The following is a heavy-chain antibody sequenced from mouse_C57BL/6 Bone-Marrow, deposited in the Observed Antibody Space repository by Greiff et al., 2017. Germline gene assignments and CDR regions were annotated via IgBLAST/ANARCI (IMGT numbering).Heavy chain of an antibody. CDR2: IYPGGGYT. Sequence: QVQLQQSGAELVRPGTSVKMSCKASGYTFTNYWIGWAKQRPGHGLEWIGDIYPGGGYTNYNEKFKGKATLTADKSASTAYMQFSSLTSEDSAIDYWARSGTRYYYAMDDWGQGTSVTVSS. CDR3: ARSGTRYYYAMDD. D-gene: IGHD4-1*01. V-gene: IGHV1-63*01. J-gene: IGHJ4*01. CDR1: GYTFTNYW.